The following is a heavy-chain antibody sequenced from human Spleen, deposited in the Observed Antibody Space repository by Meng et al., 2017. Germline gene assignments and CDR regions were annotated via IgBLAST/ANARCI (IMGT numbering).Heavy chain of an antibody. CDR3: AKDWYYYGSGSSRIDS. J-gene: IGHJ4*02. CDR1: GFTFDDYA. CDR2: ISWNGGST. D-gene: IGHD3-10*01. V-gene: IGHV3-43D*03. Sequence: GESLKISCAASGFTFDDYAMHWVRQAPGKGLEWVSLISWNGGSTYYADSVKGRFTISRDNSKNSLYLQMNSLRPDDTALYYCAKDWYYYGSGSSRIDSWGQGTLVTVSS.